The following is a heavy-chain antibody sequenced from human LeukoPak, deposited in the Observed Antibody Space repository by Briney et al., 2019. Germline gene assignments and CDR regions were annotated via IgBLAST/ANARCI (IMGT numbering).Heavy chain of an antibody. Sequence: PGGSLRLSCAASGFTFSSYGMHWVRQAPGKGLEWVAVISYGGSNKYYADSVKGRFTISRDNSKNTLYLQMNSLRAEDTAVYYCAKGFAPVSLGWLATAFDYWGQGTLVTVSS. CDR2: ISYGGSNK. V-gene: IGHV3-30*18. D-gene: IGHD3-22*01. CDR3: AKGFAPVSLGWLATAFDY. CDR1: GFTFSSYG. J-gene: IGHJ4*02.